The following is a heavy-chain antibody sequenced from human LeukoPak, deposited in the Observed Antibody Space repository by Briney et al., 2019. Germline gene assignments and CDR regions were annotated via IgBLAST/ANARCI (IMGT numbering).Heavy chain of an antibody. J-gene: IGHJ3*02. V-gene: IGHV4-39*07. D-gene: IGHD2-15*01. CDR1: GGSISSSSYY. CDR2: IYYSGST. Sequence: KPSETLSLTCTVSGGSISSSSYYWGWIRQPPGKGLEWIGSIYYSGSTYYNPSLKSRVTISVDTSKNQFSLKLSSVTAADTAVYYCARTVVVAATKDEAAFDIWGQGTMVTVSS. CDR3: ARTVVVAATKDEAAFDI.